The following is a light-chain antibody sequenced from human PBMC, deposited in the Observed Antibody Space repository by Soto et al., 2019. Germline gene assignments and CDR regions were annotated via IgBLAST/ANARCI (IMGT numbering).Light chain of an antibody. J-gene: IGKJ4*01. CDR3: QQYNIWPLT. CDR2: AAS. CDR1: ESVTSS. V-gene: IGKV3-15*01. Sequence: EIVMTHSPATLSVSPGERATLSCRASESVTSSLAWYQQKPGQPPRLLIYAASTRATDVPARFSGGGSGTEFTLTISSLQSEDFAVYYCQQYNIWPLTFGGGTKVDIK.